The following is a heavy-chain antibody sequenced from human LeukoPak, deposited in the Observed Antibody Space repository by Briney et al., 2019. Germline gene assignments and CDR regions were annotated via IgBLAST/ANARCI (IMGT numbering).Heavy chain of an antibody. CDR2: IKQDESEK. J-gene: IGHJ4*02. D-gene: IGHD1-26*01. CDR3: ARLVGDVTTWDC. CDR1: GFTFSRYN. Sequence: GGSLRLSCAASGFTFSRYNMNWVRQAPGKGLEWVASIKQDESEKYYVDSVKGRFTTSRDNAKSSLYLQMNALRGEDTAVYYCARLVGDVTTWDCWGQGTLVTVSS. V-gene: IGHV3-7*03.